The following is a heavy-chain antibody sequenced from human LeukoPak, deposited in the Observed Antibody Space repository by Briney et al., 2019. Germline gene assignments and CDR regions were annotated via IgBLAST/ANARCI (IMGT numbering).Heavy chain of an antibody. CDR3: ARVHYYDASDYSTSNWFDP. Sequence: SETLSLTCIVSGGSISSSRDYWAWIRQPPGKGLEWIANIYYSGSTYYSPSLKSRVIISVDTSKNQFSLKLSSVAAADTALYHCARVHYYDASDYSTSNWFDPRGQGTLVTVSS. J-gene: IGHJ5*02. CDR2: IYYSGST. V-gene: IGHV4-39*01. CDR1: GGSISSSRDY. D-gene: IGHD3-22*01.